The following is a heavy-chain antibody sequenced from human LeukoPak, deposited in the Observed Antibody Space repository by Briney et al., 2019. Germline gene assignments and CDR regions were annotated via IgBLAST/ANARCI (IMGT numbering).Heavy chain of an antibody. V-gene: IGHV4-59*01. CDR1: GGSISSYY. CDR2: IYYSGST. CDR3: ARVEPNYDILTGYYPDYFDY. D-gene: IGHD3-9*01. Sequence: PSETLSLTCTVSGGSISSYYWSWIRQPPGKGLEWIGYIYYSGSTNYNPSLKSRVTISVDTSKNQFSLKLSSVTAADTAVYYCARVEPNYDILTGYYPDYFDYWGQGTLVTVSS. J-gene: IGHJ4*02.